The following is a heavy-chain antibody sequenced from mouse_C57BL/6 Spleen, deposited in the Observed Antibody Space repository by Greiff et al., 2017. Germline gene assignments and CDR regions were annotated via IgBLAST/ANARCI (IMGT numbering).Heavy chain of an antibody. V-gene: IGHV14-4*01. J-gene: IGHJ2*01. Sequence: EVQLQQSGAELVRPGASVKLSCTASGFNIKDDYMHWVKQRPEQGLEWIGWIDPENGDTEYASKFQGKATITADTSSNTAYLQLSSLTSEDTAVYYCTTGGYYFDYWGKGTTLTVSS. CDR1: GFNIKDDY. CDR2: IDPENGDT. CDR3: TTGGYYFDY.